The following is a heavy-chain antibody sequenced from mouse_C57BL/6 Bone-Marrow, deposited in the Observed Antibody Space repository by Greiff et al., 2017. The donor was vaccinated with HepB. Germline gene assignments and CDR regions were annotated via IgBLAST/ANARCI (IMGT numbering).Heavy chain of an antibody. Sequence: VQLQQSGPELVKPGASVKISCKASGYTFTDYYINWVKQRPGQGLEWIGWIFPGSGSTYYNEKFKGKATLTVDKSSSTAYMLLSSLTSEDSAVYFCARSGLLITTVVATDYWGQGTTLTVSS. CDR2: IFPGSGST. D-gene: IGHD1-1*01. CDR1: GYTFTDYY. V-gene: IGHV1-75*01. J-gene: IGHJ2*01. CDR3: ARSGLLITTVVATDY.